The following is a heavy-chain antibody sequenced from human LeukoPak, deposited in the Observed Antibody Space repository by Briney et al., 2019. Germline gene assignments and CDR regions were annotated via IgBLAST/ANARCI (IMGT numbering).Heavy chain of an antibody. V-gene: IGHV5-51*01. Sequence: GESLLISCKGSGYSFTSYWIGWVRQMPGKGLEWMGIIYPGYSDTSSSSSFQGQVTLSADKSISTAYLQRSQLKASDTAMYYCARRVYSSSWYYFDYWGQGTLVTVSS. CDR2: IYPGYSDT. CDR3: ARRVYSSSWYYFDY. D-gene: IGHD6-13*01. J-gene: IGHJ4*02. CDR1: GYSFTSYW.